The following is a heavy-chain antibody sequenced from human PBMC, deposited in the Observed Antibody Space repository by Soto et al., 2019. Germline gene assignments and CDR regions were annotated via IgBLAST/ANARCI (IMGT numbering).Heavy chain of an antibody. Sequence: EVPLVESGGGLVQPGGSLKLSCAASGFSFSDYAIHWVRQASGKGLEWVGRTRSKAHSYATAFAASVKGRFTISRDDSKNTVYLQMNSLKTEDTAVYYCTRHTVDYWGQGTLVTVSS. D-gene: IGHD4-4*01. CDR1: GFSFSDYA. J-gene: IGHJ4*02. V-gene: IGHV3-73*02. CDR3: TRHTVDY. CDR2: TRSKAHSYAT.